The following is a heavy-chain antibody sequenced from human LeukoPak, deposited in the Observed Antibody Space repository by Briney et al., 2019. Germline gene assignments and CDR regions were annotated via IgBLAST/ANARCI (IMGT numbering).Heavy chain of an antibody. V-gene: IGHV3-33*01. CDR3: AREKASGGYSGYVLDVFYI. J-gene: IGHJ3*02. CDR1: ALTLSRYG. Sequence: PGGSLRLSCAASALTLSRYGMHWVRQAPGKGLEWVAVIWDDGITKHYADSVKGRFTISRDNSKNTLYLQMNSLRAEDTSVYYCAREKASGGYSGYVLDVFYIWGRGTMVTVSS. D-gene: IGHD5-12*01. CDR2: IWDDGITK.